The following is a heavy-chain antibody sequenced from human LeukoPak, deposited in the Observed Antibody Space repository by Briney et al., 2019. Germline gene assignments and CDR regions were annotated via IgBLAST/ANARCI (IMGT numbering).Heavy chain of an antibody. V-gene: IGHV3-11*01. J-gene: IGHJ6*02. CDR1: GFTFSDYY. Sequence: GGSLRLSCAASGFTFSDYYMSWIRQAPGKGLEWVSYISSSGSTIYYADSVKGRFTISRDNAKNSLYLQMSSLRAEDTAVYYCARDKYCSSTSCYILGLDVWGQGTTVTVSS. CDR3: ARDKYCSSTSCYILGLDV. CDR2: ISSSGSTI. D-gene: IGHD2-2*02.